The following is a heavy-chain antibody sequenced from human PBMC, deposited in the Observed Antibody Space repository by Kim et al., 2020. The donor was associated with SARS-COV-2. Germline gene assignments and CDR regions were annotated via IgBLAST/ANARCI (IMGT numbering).Heavy chain of an antibody. CDR3: ARGLVIGGSWGEYYYYGMDV. Sequence: ASVKVSCKASGYTFTSYAMHWVRQAPGQRLEWMGWINAGNGNTKYSQKFQGRVTITRDTSASTAYMELSSLRSEDTAVYYCARGLVIGGSWGEYYYYGMDVWGQGTTVTVSS. D-gene: IGHD2-15*01. J-gene: IGHJ6*02. CDR1: GYTFTSYA. CDR2: INAGNGNT. V-gene: IGHV1-3*01.